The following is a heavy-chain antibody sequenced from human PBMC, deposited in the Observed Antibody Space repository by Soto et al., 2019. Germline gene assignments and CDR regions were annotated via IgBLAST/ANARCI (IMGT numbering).Heavy chain of an antibody. V-gene: IGHV3-33*01. Sequence: QVQLVESGGGVVQPGRSLRLSCAASGFTFSSYGMHWVRQAPGKGLEWVAVIWYDGSNKYYADSVKGRFTISRDNSKNTLYQQMNSLRAEDTAVYYCGRNYQLLSARYYGMDVWGQGTTVTVSS. J-gene: IGHJ6*02. CDR1: GFTFSSYG. CDR3: GRNYQLLSARYYGMDV. CDR2: IWYDGSNK. D-gene: IGHD2-2*01.